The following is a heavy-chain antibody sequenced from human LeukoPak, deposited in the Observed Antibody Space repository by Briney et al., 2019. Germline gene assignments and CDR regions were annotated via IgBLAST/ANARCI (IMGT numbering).Heavy chain of an antibody. Sequence: GASVKVSCKASGGTFTSYAISWVRQAPGQGREWMGWISAYNGNTNYAQKLQGRVTMTTDTSTSTAYMELSSLRSADTAVYYCARDLAEDYGDYIIWFYPWGEGTLVTVSS. D-gene: IGHD4-17*01. V-gene: IGHV1-18*01. CDR2: ISAYNGNT. CDR1: GGTFTSYA. J-gene: IGHJ5*02. CDR3: ARDLAEDYGDYIIWFYP.